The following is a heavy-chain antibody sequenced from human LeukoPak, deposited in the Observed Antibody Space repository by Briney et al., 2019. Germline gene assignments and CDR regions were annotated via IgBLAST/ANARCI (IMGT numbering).Heavy chain of an antibody. V-gene: IGHV4-31*03. Sequence: SQTLSLTCTVSGGSISSGGYYWSWIRQHPGKGLEWIGYIYYSGSTYYNPSLKSRVTISVDTSKNQFSLKLSSVTAADTAVYYCARLYYYGSGSYYYFDYWGQGTLVTVSS. CDR3: ARLYYYGSGSYYYFDY. D-gene: IGHD3-10*01. CDR2: IYYSGST. CDR1: GGSISSGGYY. J-gene: IGHJ4*02.